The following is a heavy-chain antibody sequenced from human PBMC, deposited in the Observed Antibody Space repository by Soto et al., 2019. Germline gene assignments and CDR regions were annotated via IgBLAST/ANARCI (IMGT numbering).Heavy chain of an antibody. CDR3: ARHVAVAGGLDY. CDR2: IYYSGST. Sequence: SETLSLTCTVSGGSISSYYWSWIRQPPGKGLEWIGYIYYSGSTNYNPSLKSRVTISVDTSKNQFSLKLSSVTAADTAVYYCARHVAVAGGLDYWGQGTLVTVST. D-gene: IGHD6-19*01. V-gene: IGHV4-59*08. J-gene: IGHJ4*02. CDR1: GGSISSYY.